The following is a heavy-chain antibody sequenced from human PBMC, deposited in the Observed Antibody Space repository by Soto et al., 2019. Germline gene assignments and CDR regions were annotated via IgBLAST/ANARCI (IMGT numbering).Heavy chain of an antibody. CDR1: GGSIGSVGNY. Sequence: SETLSLTCSVSGGSIGSVGNYWAWIRQAPGKGLEWIGSVYYVGSPFYNPSLNSRVTMSIGTAKNRFSLNLTSVTDTDTAVYYCATIIIPGTRHTHFDPSGQGISVTVCS. V-gene: IGHV4-39*01. CDR2: VYYVGSP. CDR3: ATIIIPGTRHTHFDP. J-gene: IGHJ5*02.